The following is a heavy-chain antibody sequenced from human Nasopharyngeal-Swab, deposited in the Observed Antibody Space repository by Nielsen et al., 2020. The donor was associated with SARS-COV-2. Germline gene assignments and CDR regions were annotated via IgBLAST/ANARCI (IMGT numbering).Heavy chain of an antibody. D-gene: IGHD6-13*01. Sequence: GGSLRLSCAASGFTFDDYAMHWVRQAPRKGLEGVSGISWNSGSIGYADSVKGRFTISRDNAKNSLYLQMNSLRAEDTALYYCAKDSYSSIWGPHWYFDLWGRGTLVTVSS. J-gene: IGHJ2*01. CDR1: GFTFDDYA. CDR3: AKDSYSSIWGPHWYFDL. CDR2: ISWNSGSI. V-gene: IGHV3-9*01.